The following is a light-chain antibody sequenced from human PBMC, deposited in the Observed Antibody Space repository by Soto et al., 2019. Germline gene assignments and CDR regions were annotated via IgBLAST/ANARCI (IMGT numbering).Light chain of an antibody. CDR3: QHYGSLVLT. CDR1: QSVSSSY. V-gene: IGKV3-20*01. Sequence: EIVLTQSPGTLSLSPGERATLSCRASQSVSSSYLAWYQQKPGQAPRLLIYGASSRATGIPDRFSGSGSGTDFILTISRLEHEDFAAYYCQHYGSLVLTFGGGTKVEIK. J-gene: IGKJ4*02. CDR2: GAS.